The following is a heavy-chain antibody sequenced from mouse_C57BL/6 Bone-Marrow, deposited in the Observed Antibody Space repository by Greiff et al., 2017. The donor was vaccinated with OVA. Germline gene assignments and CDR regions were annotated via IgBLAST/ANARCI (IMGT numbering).Heavy chain of an antibody. CDR1: GISITTGNYR. CDR3: ARDGDGYYGYYAMDY. V-gene: IGHV3-5*01. D-gene: IGHD2-3*01. CDR2: IYYSGTI. Sequence: EVKLQESGPGLVKPSQTVFLTCTVTGISITTGNYRWSWIRQFPGNKLEWIGYIYYSGTITYNPSLTSRTTITRDTPKNQFFLEMNSLTAEDTATYYCARDGDGYYGYYAMDYWGQGTSVTVSS. J-gene: IGHJ4*01.